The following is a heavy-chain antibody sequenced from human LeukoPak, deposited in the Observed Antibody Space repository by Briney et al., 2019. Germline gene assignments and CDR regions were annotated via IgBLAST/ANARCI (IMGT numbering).Heavy chain of an antibody. J-gene: IGHJ4*02. Sequence: ASVKVSCKASGYTFTSYDINWVRQATGQGLEWMGWMNPNSGNTGYAQKFQGRDTITRNTSISTAYMGLSSLRSEDTAVYYCARGRGGSYRFSDDYWGQGTLVTVSS. CDR3: ARGRGGSYRFSDDY. V-gene: IGHV1-8*03. CDR2: MNPNSGNT. D-gene: IGHD1-26*01. CDR1: GYTFTSYD.